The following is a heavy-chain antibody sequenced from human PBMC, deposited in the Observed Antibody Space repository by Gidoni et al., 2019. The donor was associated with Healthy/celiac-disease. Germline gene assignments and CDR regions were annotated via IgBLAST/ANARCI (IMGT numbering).Heavy chain of an antibody. CDR1: GFTFSSYG. V-gene: IGHV3-30*18. D-gene: IGHD5-12*01. CDR3: AKDGDNVNIVEDWFDP. J-gene: IGHJ5*02. Sequence: QVQLVESGGGVVQPGRSLRLSCAASGFTFSSYGMHWVRQAPGKGLEWVAVISYDGSNKYYADSVKGRFTISRDNSKNTLYLQMNSLRAEDTAVYYCAKDGDNVNIVEDWFDPWGQGTLVTVSS. CDR2: ISYDGSNK.